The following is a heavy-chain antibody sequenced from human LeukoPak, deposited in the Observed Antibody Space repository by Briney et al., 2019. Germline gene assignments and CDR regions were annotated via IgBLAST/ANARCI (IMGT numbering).Heavy chain of an antibody. V-gene: IGHV4-34*01. CDR3: ARGTYYYDSSGPPRGDDAFDI. Sequence: SETLSLTCAVYGGSFSGYYWSWIRQPPGKGLEWIGEINHSGSTNYNPSPKSRVTISVDTSKNQFSLKLSSVTAADTAVYYCARGTYYYDSSGPPRGDDAFDIWGQGTMVTVSS. J-gene: IGHJ3*02. CDR1: GGSFSGYY. D-gene: IGHD3-22*01. CDR2: INHSGST.